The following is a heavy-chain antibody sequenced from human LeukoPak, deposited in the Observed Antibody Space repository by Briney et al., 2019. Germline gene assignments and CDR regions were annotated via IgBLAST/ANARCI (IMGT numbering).Heavy chain of an antibody. Sequence: SETLSLTCAVYGGSLSGYYWSWIRQPPGKGLEWIGEINHSGSTNYNPSLKSRVTISVDTSKNQFSLKLSSVTAADTAVYYCARGSRYCSSTSCYASFGWFDPWGQGTLVTVSS. CDR2: INHSGST. V-gene: IGHV4-34*01. CDR3: ARGSRYCSSTSCYASFGWFDP. D-gene: IGHD2-2*01. J-gene: IGHJ5*02. CDR1: GGSLSGYY.